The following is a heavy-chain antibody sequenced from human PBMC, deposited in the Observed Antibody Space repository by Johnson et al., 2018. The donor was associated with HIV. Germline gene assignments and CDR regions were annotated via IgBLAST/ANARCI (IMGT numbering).Heavy chain of an antibody. CDR2: ISYDGSNK. Sequence: QVQLVESGGGVVQPGRSLRLFCAASGFTFNSYAMHWVRQAPGKGLEWVAVISYDGSNKYYADSVKGRFTISRDNSKNTLYLQMNSLRAEDTAVYYCAKTEDAFDIWGQGTMVTVSS. V-gene: IGHV3-30-3*02. CDR3: AKTEDAFDI. J-gene: IGHJ3*02. CDR1: GFTFNSYA.